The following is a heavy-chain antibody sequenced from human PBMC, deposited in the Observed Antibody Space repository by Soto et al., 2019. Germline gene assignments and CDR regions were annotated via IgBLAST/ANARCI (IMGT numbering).Heavy chain of an antibody. Sequence: SETRSLTCAVSGGSISSSSYYWGWIRQPPGKGLEWIGSIYYSGSTYYNPSLKSRVTISVDTPKNQFSPHLSSVTGAYTALYISERQHDSWGEGQLVTV. CDR2: IYYSGST. V-gene: IGHV4-39*01. J-gene: IGHJ4*02. CDR1: GGSISSSSYY. CDR3: ERQHDS.